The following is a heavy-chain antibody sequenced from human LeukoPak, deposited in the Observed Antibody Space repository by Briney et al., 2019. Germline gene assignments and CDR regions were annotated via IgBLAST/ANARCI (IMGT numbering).Heavy chain of an antibody. D-gene: IGHD4-23*01. CDR1: GAFLTNPTYY. J-gene: IGHJ4*02. V-gene: IGHV4-61*01. CDR3: ARFKSGGSSYFDT. CDR2: LYASESP. Sequence: SGTLSLSCTVSGAFLTNPTYYQWSWIRQAPGKGLELIGSLYASESPKINPSLRSRVTLSLDTSKNQFSLELRSVTPEDSAVYYCARFKSGGSSYFDTWGQGIPVTPSS.